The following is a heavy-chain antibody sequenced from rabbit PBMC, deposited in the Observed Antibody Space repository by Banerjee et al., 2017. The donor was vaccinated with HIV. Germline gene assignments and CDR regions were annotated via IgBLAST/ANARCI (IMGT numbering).Heavy chain of an antibody. CDR2: IGTGSSGSA. CDR1: GFSFSSNYW. Sequence: QEQLEESGGDLVKPEGSLTLTCTASGFSFSSNYWICWVRQAPGKGLEWLACIGTGSSGSAWYASWAKGRFTISSHYAQNTLYLQLNSLTAADTATYFCARVRFVSSSGYSRLDLWGPGTLVTVS. V-gene: IGHV1S45*01. J-gene: IGHJ3*01. D-gene: IGHD1-1*01. CDR3: ARVRFVSSSGYSRLDL.